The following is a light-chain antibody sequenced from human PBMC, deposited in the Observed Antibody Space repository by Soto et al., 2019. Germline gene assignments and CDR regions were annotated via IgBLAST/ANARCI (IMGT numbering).Light chain of an antibody. Sequence: DIQMTQSPSSLSASVGDRVTITCRASQSISSYLNWYQQKPGKAPKLLIYGASSLQSGVPSRFSGSESGTDFTLTITSLQPEDFATYYCQQRYNIPRTFGKGTRLEIK. CDR3: QQRYNIPRT. J-gene: IGKJ2*01. V-gene: IGKV1-39*01. CDR2: GAS. CDR1: QSISSY.